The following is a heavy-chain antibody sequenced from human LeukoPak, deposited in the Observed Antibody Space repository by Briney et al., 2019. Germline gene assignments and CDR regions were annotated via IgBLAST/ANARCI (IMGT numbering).Heavy chain of an antibody. Sequence: GVSLRLSCAASGFTVSGNYMNWVRQAPGKGLEWVSVIYSGGSTYYADSVKGRFTISRDNSKNTLYPQMNSLRAEDTAVYYCARDSGYGSGNFDYWGQGTLVTVSS. D-gene: IGHD3-10*01. CDR1: GFTVSGNY. J-gene: IGHJ4*02. CDR3: ARDSGYGSGNFDY. CDR2: IYSGGST. V-gene: IGHV3-53*01.